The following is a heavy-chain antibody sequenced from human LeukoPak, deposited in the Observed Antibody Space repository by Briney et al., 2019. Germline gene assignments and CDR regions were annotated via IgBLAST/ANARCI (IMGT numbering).Heavy chain of an antibody. CDR2: IYYSGST. CDR3: ARGGYYDRSGNSYKFGFDM. J-gene: IGHJ3*02. D-gene: IGHD3-22*01. V-gene: IGHV4-59*11. CDR1: DGSISSHY. Sequence: SETLSLTCTVSDGSISSHYWSWIRQPKEKGLEWIGYIYYSGSTSYNSSLKSRVTISVDTSKNQFSLKLSSVTAADTAVYYCARGGYYDRSGNSYKFGFDMWGQGTMVTVSS.